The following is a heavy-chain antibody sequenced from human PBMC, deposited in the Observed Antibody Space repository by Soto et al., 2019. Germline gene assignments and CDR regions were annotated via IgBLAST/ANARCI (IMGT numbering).Heavy chain of an antibody. D-gene: IGHD2-2*01. J-gene: IGHJ5*02. CDR2: IYYSGST. V-gene: IGHV4-31*03. CDR1: GGSISSGGYY. Sequence: SETLSLTCTVSGGSISSGGYYWSWIRQHPGKGLEWIGYIYYSGSTYYNPSLKSRVTISVDTSKNQFSLKLSSVTAADTAVYYCARGIVPAARNWFDPWGQGTLVPVSS. CDR3: ARGIVPAARNWFDP.